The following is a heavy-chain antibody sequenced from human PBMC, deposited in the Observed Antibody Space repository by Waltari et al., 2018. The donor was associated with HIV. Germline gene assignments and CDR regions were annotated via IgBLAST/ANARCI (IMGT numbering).Heavy chain of an antibody. Sequence: QVQLQQWGAGLLKPSETLSLTCAVYGGSFSCYYWSWIRQPPGKGLEWIGEINHSGSTNYNPSLKSRVTISVDTSKNQYSLKLSSVTAADTAVYYCASSGSGSYHFYYFDYWGQGTLVTVSS. V-gene: IGHV4-34*01. J-gene: IGHJ4*02. CDR3: ASSGSGSYHFYYFDY. CDR2: INHSGST. D-gene: IGHD3-10*01. CDR1: GGSFSCYY.